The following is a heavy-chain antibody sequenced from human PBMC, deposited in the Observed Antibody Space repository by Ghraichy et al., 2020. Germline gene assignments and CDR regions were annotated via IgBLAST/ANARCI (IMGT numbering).Heavy chain of an antibody. CDR3: ARVSIAARPGHYYYYMDV. V-gene: IGHV1-69*06. CDR2: IIPIFGTA. J-gene: IGHJ6*03. Sequence: SVKVSCKASGGTFSSYAISWVRQAPGQGLEWMGGIIPIFGTANYAQKFQGRVTITADKSTSTAYMELSSLRSEDTAVYYCARVSIAARPGHYYYYMDVWGKGTMVTVSS. D-gene: IGHD6-6*01. CDR1: GGTFSSYA.